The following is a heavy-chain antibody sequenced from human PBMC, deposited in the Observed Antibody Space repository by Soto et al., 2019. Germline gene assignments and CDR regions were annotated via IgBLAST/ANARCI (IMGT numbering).Heavy chain of an antibody. CDR1: GVIFSDYA. D-gene: IGHD2-2*01. Sequence: PGGALRHSWAASGVIFSDYAMSWVRQAPGKGLGWVSGISGSAGSTYNADSVKGRFTISRDNSKNTMYMQMSSLRAEDTAVSYCAKKSTDSSGYFDSWDQGTLVTVS. CDR2: ISGSAGST. V-gene: IGHV3-23*01. J-gene: IGHJ4*02. CDR3: AKKSTDSSGYFDS.